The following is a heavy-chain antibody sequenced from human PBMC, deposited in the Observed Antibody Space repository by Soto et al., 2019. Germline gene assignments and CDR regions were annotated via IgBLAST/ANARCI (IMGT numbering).Heavy chain of an antibody. Sequence: PGGSLRLSCAASGLTFSSYGMHWVRQAPGKGLEWVAVISYDGSNKYYADSVKGRFTISRDNSKNTLYLQMNSLRAVDTAVYYCAKERGYSYGSLIDYWGQGTLVTVSS. CDR1: GLTFSSYG. CDR3: AKERGYSYGSLIDY. D-gene: IGHD5-18*01. V-gene: IGHV3-30*18. J-gene: IGHJ4*02. CDR2: ISYDGSNK.